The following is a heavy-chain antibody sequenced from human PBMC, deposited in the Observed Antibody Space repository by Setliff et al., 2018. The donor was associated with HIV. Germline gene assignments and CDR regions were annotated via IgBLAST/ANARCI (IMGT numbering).Heavy chain of an antibody. Sequence: SETLSLTCTVSGGSISSGSYYWSWIRQPPGKGLEWIGEINHSGSTRYNPSLKSRVAISLDTSKNQFSLKLSSVTAADTAVYPCARGPNYFDSSGYSYYFDYWGQGTLVTVSS. CDR2: INHSGST. CDR3: ARGPNYFDSSGYSYYFDY. J-gene: IGHJ4*02. CDR1: GGSISSGSYY. D-gene: IGHD3-22*01. V-gene: IGHV4-30-4*08.